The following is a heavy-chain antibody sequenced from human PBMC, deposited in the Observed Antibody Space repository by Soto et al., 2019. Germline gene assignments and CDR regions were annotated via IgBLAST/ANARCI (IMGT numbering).Heavy chain of an antibody. V-gene: IGHV3-13*01. J-gene: IGHJ6*02. CDR3: ARGRYDYGDYYYYGMDV. CDR1: GFTFSIYD. Sequence: PGGSLRLSCAASGFTFSIYDMHWVRQATGKGLEWVSAIGTAGDTYYPGSVKGRFTISRENAKNSLYLQMNSLRAGDTAVYYCARGRYDYGDYYYYGMDVWGQGTTVTVSS. D-gene: IGHD4-17*01. CDR2: IGTAGDT.